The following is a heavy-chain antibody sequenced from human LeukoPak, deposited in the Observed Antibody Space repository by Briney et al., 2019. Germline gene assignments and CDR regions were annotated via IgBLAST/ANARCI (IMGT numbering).Heavy chain of an antibody. CDR3: ARDGRVVPAAIPDI. J-gene: IGHJ3*02. V-gene: IGHV1-18*01. D-gene: IGHD2-2*01. Sequence: GASVKVSCKASGYTFTSYGISWVRQAPGQGLEWMGWISAYNGNTNYAQKLQGRVTVTTDTSTSTAYMELRSLRSDDTAVYYCARDGRVVPAAIPDIWGQGIMVTVSS. CDR2: ISAYNGNT. CDR1: GYTFTSYG.